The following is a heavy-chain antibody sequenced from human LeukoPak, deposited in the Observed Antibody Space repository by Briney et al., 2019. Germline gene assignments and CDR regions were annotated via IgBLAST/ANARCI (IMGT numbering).Heavy chain of an antibody. J-gene: IGHJ4*02. Sequence: GGSLRLSCAASGFTFSSYEMNWVRQAPGKGLEWVSYISSSSSAIYYADSVKGRFTISRDNAKNSLYLQMNSLRAEDTAVYYCARAGSDYYDSSGYYYQPYYFDYWGQGTLVTVSS. V-gene: IGHV3-48*03. CDR1: GFTFSSYE. CDR3: ARAGSDYYDSSGYYYQPYYFDY. CDR2: ISSSSSAI. D-gene: IGHD3-22*01.